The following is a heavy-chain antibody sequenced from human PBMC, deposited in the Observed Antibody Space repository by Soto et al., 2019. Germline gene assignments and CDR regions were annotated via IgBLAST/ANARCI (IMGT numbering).Heavy chain of an antibody. Sequence: SETLSLTCTVSGGPIGTYYWSWIRQPPAKGLEWIGYIYYTGSADYNPSLKSRVAMSIDTSKNHFSLKLTSVTAADTAVYYCARYSLAVSGSFFDYWGQGALVT. D-gene: IGHD6-19*01. V-gene: IGHV4-59*08. CDR1: GGPIGTYY. CDR3: ARYSLAVSGSFFDY. CDR2: IYYTGSA. J-gene: IGHJ4*02.